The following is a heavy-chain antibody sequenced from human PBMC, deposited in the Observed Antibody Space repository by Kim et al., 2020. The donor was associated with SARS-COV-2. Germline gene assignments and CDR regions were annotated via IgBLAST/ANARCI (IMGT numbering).Heavy chain of an antibody. V-gene: IGHV3-23*03. CDR3: ASFTTVTTFDY. J-gene: IGHJ4*02. Sequence: YNATSVKGRFTISRDNSQNTLYLQMNSLRAEDTAVYYCASFTTVTTFDYWGQGTLVTVSS. D-gene: IGHD4-17*01.